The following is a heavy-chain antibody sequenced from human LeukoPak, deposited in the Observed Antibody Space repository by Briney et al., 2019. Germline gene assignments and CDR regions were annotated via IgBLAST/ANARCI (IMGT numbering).Heavy chain of an antibody. Sequence: ASVKVSCKASGYTFPDYGISWVRQAPGQGLEWVGWISGYNGHTNYAQKFQGRVTMTTDTSTSTVYMELMTLRSDDTSVYYCARDQNIAGRPDYWGQGTLVTVPS. J-gene: IGHJ4*02. CDR3: ARDQNIAGRPDY. CDR2: ISGYNGHT. D-gene: IGHD6-6*01. V-gene: IGHV1-18*01. CDR1: GYTFPDYG.